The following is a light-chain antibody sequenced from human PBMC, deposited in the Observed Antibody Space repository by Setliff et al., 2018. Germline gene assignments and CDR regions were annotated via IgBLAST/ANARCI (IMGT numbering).Light chain of an antibody. CDR2: EVS. V-gene: IGLV2-14*01. CDR1: SSDVGAYNY. Sequence: QSALTQPASVSGSPGQSITISCTGTSSDVGAYNYVSWYQQHPGKAPKLMIYEVSNRPSGISSRFSGSKSGNTASLTISGLQAEDEADYYCSSHTTSSTWVFGGGTQLTVL. J-gene: IGLJ3*02. CDR3: SSHTTSSTWV.